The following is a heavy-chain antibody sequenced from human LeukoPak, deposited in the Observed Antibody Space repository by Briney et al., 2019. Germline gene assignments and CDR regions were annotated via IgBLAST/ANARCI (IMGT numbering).Heavy chain of an antibody. CDR3: TRFPPYSGSYREIGDGFVI. CDR2: ISSSSYI. Sequence: GGSLRLSCAASGFTFSSYSMNWVRQAPGKGLEWVSSISSSSYIYYADSVKGRFTISRDNAKNSLYLQMNSLRAEDTAVYHCTRFPPYSGSYREIGDGFVIWGQGTMVTVSS. D-gene: IGHD1-26*01. J-gene: IGHJ3*02. CDR1: GFTFSSYS. V-gene: IGHV3-21*04.